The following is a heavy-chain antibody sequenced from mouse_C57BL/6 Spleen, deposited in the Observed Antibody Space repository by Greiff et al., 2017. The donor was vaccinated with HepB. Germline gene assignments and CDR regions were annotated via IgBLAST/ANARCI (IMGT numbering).Heavy chain of an antibody. J-gene: IGHJ4*01. V-gene: IGHV1-78*01. D-gene: IGHD2-5*01. CDR3: ALYSNSGNAMDY. Sequence: VKLQESDAELVKPGASVKISCKVSGYTFTDHTIHWMKQRPEQGLEWIGYIYPRDGSTKYNEKFKGKATLTADKSSSTAYMQLNSLTSEDSAVYFCALYSNSGNAMDYWGQGTSVTVSS. CDR1: GYTFTDHT. CDR2: IYPRDGST.